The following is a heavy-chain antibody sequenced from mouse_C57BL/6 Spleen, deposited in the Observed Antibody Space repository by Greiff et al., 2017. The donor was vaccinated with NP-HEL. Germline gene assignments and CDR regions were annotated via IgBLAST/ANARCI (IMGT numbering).Heavy chain of an antibody. V-gene: IGHV3-6*01. CDR1: GYSITSGYY. Sequence: VQLKQSGPGLVKPSQSLSLTCSVTGYSITSGYYWNWIRQFPGNKLEWMGYISYDGSNNYNPSLKNRISITRDPSKNQFFLKLNSVTTEDTATYYCARGYDGYPTYWGQGTTLTVSS. D-gene: IGHD2-3*01. CDR2: ISYDGSN. CDR3: ARGYDGYPTY. J-gene: IGHJ2*01.